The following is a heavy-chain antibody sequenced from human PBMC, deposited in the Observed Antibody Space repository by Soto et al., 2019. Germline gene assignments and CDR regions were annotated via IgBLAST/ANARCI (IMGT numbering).Heavy chain of an antibody. CDR3: ARAQYYYDSSGYHGTGYYFDY. Sequence: QVQLQESGPGLVKPSETLSLTCTVSGGSISSYYWSWIRQPPGKGLEWIGYIYYSGSTNYNPSLNSRVTISVDTSKNQFSLKLSSVTAADTAVYYCARAQYYYDSSGYHGTGYYFDYWGQGTLVTVSS. CDR2: IYYSGST. D-gene: IGHD3-22*01. V-gene: IGHV4-59*01. CDR1: GGSISSYY. J-gene: IGHJ4*02.